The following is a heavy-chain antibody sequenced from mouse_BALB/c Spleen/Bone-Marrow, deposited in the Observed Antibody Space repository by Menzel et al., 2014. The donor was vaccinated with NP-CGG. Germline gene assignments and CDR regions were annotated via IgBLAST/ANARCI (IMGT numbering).Heavy chain of an antibody. CDR1: GFTFSSFG. V-gene: IGHV5-17*02. CDR2: ISSGSSTI. J-gene: IGHJ3*01. CDR3: ARSYDGYYGFAY. Sequence: EVMLVESGGGLVQPGGSRELSCAASGFTFSSFGMHWVRQAPEKGLEWVAYISSGSSTIYYADTVKGRFTISRDNPKNTRFLQMTSLRSEDTAMYYCARSYDGYYGFAYWGQGTLVTVSA. D-gene: IGHD2-3*01.